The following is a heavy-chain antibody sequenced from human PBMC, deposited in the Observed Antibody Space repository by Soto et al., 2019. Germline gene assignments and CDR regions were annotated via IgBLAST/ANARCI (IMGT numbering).Heavy chain of an antibody. D-gene: IGHD3-16*01. J-gene: IGHJ6*02. Sequence: SQTLSLTCDISGDSVSSSSAAWNWIRQSPSRGLEWLGRTYYRSKWIHEYTVSMESRITINPDTSKNQFSLHIYSVTPEDAAVYYCAGVVWFRGMDVWGQGTPVTVSS. CDR1: GDSVSSSSAA. CDR2: TYYRSKWIH. CDR3: AGVVWFRGMDV. V-gene: IGHV6-1*01.